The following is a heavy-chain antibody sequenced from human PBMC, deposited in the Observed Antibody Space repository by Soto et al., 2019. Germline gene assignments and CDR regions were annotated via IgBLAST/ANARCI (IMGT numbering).Heavy chain of an antibody. CDR3: AHSLRQDWFHP. J-gene: IGHJ5*02. Sequence: QITLKESGPTLVKSTQTLTLTCTFSGFSLTTSGVGVGWIRQPPGKALEWLALIYWDDDKRYSPSLKSRLTIPNDTSKHQVVLMMTTMDPVDTATSSCAHSLRQDWFHPWGQRTLVTLSS. CDR2: IYWDDDK. CDR1: GFSLTTSGVG. V-gene: IGHV2-5*02.